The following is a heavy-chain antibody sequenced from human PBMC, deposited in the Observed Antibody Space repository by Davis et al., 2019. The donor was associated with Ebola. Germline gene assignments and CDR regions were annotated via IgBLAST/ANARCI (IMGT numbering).Heavy chain of an antibody. CDR2: INAGNGNT. J-gene: IGHJ4*02. CDR1: GYTFTSYA. V-gene: IGHV1-3*01. D-gene: IGHD6-13*01. Sequence: ASVQVTCKASGYTFTSYAMYSVRQAPGYRPEWMGWINAGNGNTKYSQKFQGRVTITRDTSASTAYMELSSLRSEDTAVYYCARDLVSSWNYWGQGTLVTVSS. CDR3: ARDLVSSWNY.